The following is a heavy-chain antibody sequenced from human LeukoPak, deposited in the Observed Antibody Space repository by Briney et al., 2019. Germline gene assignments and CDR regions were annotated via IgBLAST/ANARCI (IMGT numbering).Heavy chain of an antibody. CDR2: ISYDGSNK. CDR1: GFTFSSYA. CDR3: AREYGDPSDYGMDV. D-gene: IGHD4-17*01. J-gene: IGHJ6*02. V-gene: IGHV3-30*04. Sequence: PGGSLRLSCAASGFTFSSYAMHWGRQAPGKGLEWVAVISYDGSNKYYADSVKGRFTISRDNSKNTLYLQMNSLRAEDTAVYYCAREYGDPSDYGMDVWGQGTTVTVSS.